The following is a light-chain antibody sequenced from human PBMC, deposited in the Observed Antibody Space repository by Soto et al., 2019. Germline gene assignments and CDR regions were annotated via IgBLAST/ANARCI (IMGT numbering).Light chain of an antibody. CDR2: DAS. J-gene: IGKJ2*01. Sequence: DIQMTQSPSSLSASVGDRVTITCQASQGINNYLNWYQQKVGKAPKLLLYDASNLEKGVPPRFSGSKSGTDFTFTISSLQPEDAATYYCKQYDNHPYTFGQGTKLEI. CDR3: KQYDNHPYT. V-gene: IGKV1-33*01. CDR1: QGINNY.